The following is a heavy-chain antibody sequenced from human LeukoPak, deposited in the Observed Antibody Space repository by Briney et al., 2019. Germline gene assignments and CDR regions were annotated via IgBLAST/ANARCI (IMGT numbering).Heavy chain of an antibody. CDR3: AKGFDPLTGSHDVLDI. Sequence: ASVKVSCKTSGYTFTTYYLHWVRQAPGQGLEWMGLFNPSSGDASYAQRFQGRVTMTRDTSTSTVYMQLSRLTSDDTALYFCAKGFDPLTGSHDVLDIRGQGTMVTVSS. V-gene: IGHV1-46*01. D-gene: IGHD3-9*01. CDR1: GYTFTTYY. CDR2: FNPSSGDA. J-gene: IGHJ3*02.